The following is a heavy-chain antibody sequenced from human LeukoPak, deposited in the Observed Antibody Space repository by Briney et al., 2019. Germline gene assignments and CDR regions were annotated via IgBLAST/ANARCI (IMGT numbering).Heavy chain of an antibody. CDR3: VRSLVYGDYVR. J-gene: IGHJ4*01. V-gene: IGHV3-20*01. CDR1: GFTFDDYG. CDR2: INWNGGST. Sequence: GGSLRLSCAASGFTFDDYGMSWVRQAPGKGLEWVSGINWNGGSTGYADSVKGRFTISRDNAKNSLYLQMNSLRAEYTALYDCVRSLVYGDYVRGGEGPLVTVSS. D-gene: IGHD4-17*01.